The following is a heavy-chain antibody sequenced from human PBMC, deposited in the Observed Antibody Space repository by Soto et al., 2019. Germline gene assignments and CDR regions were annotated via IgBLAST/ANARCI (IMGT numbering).Heavy chain of an antibody. CDR3: SRDLLELGTITDFDN. V-gene: IGHV3-48*01. D-gene: IGHD3-10*01. J-gene: IGHJ4*02. CDR1: GFTLSSYS. Sequence: GGSLRLACAASGFTLSSYSMDWVRQAPGKGLEWVSYISAISTIIHYADSVKGRFTISRDNAKNSLYLQMNSLRVEDTAVYYSSRDLLELGTITDFDNWGQGSLVPVSS. CDR2: ISAISTII.